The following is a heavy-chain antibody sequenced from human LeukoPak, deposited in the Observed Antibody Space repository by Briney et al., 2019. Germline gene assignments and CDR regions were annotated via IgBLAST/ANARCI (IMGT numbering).Heavy chain of an antibody. CDR2: IYNSGST. V-gene: IGHV4-61*08. CDR1: GGSISSGGYY. Sequence: SETLSLTCTVSGGSISSGGYYWSWIRQHPGKGLEWIGYIYNSGSTNYNPSLKSRVTISVDTSKNQFSLKLSSVTAADTAVYYCARGGHSGSLFWGQGTLVTVSS. CDR3: ARGGHSGSLF. J-gene: IGHJ4*02. D-gene: IGHD1-26*01.